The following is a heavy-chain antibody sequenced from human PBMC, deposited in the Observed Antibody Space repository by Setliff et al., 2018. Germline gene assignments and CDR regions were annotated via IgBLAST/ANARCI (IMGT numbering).Heavy chain of an antibody. D-gene: IGHD4-17*01. CDR1: GYSFTTYW. CDR2: IYPGDSDT. J-gene: IGHJ1*01. V-gene: IGHV5-51*01. CDR3: ARRAVTAEYFQH. Sequence: GASLKISCKGSGYSFTTYWIGWVRQMPGKGLEWMGIIYPGDSDTRYSPSFQGQVTISADKSISTAYLQLSSLKASGTAIYYCARRAVTAEYFQHWGHGTLVTVS.